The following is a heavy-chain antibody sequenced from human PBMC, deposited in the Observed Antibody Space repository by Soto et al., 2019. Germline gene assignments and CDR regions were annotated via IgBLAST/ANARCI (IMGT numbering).Heavy chain of an antibody. CDR2: IYHSGST. D-gene: IGHD3-22*01. Sequence: SETLSLTCTVSGGSVSSGNDYWSWIRQPPGKGLEWIGYIYHSGSTNYNPSLKSRLTISGDTSKNQFSLKLNSVTAADTAVYYCARLPYYDTPPVTFDIWGQGAMVTVSS. CDR3: ARLPYYDTPPVTFDI. J-gene: IGHJ3*02. CDR1: GGSVSSGNDY. V-gene: IGHV4-61*01.